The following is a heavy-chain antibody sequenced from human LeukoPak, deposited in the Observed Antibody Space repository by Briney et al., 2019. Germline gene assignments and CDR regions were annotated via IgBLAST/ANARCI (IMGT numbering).Heavy chain of an antibody. V-gene: IGHV1-18*04. CDR3: ARDRGTGYSSGWSDY. CDR1: GHTVTSYG. CDR2: ISAYNGNT. J-gene: IGHJ4*02. D-gene: IGHD6-19*01. Sequence: ASVNASCKLSGHTVTSYGTSWERPAHGQGIEWMGWISAYNGNTNYAQKLQGRVTMTTDTSTSTAYMELRSLRSDDTAVYYCARDRGTGYSSGWSDYWGQGTLVTVSS.